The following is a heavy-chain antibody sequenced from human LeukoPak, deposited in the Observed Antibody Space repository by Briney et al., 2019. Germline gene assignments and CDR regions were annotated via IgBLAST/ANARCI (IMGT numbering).Heavy chain of an antibody. CDR1: GYTFTSYY. D-gene: IGHD4-17*01. J-gene: IGHJ5*02. V-gene: IGHV1-46*01. CDR3: ARDVKDYGAEGWFDP. Sequence: ASVKVSCKASGYTFTSYYMHWVRQAPGQGLEWMGIINPSGGSTSYAQKFQGRVTMTRDMSTSTVYMELSSLRSEDTAVYYCARDVKDYGAEGWFDPWGQGTLVTVSS. CDR2: INPSGGST.